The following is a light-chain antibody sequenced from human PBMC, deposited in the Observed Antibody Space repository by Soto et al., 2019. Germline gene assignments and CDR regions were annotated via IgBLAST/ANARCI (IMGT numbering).Light chain of an antibody. CDR2: GAS. J-gene: IGKJ5*01. Sequence: EIVLTQSPGTLSLSPGERATLSCRASQSVSSSALAWYLQKPGQAPRLLIYGASSRATGIPDRFSGSGSGTVFTLTISRLEPEDFAVYYCQQYGSSPTTFCQVTRLEIK. CDR3: QQYGSSPTT. CDR1: QSVSSSA. V-gene: IGKV3-20*01.